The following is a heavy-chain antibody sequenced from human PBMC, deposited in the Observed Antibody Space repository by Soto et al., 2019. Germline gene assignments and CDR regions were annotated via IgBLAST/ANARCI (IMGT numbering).Heavy chain of an antibody. Sequence: PGGSLRLSCVASGFTFSSYAMSWVRQAPGKGLEWVSAISGSGGSTYYADSVKGRFTISRDNSKNTLYLQMNSLRAEDTAVYYCAKGHYYDYYYYGMDVWGQGTTVTVSS. CDR3: AKGHYYDYYYYGMDV. CDR1: GFTFSSYA. V-gene: IGHV3-23*01. CDR2: ISGSGGST. D-gene: IGHD3-22*01. J-gene: IGHJ6*02.